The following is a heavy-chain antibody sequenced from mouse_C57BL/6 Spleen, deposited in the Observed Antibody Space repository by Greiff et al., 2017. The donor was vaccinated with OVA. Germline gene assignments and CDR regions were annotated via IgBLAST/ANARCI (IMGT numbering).Heavy chain of an antibody. V-gene: IGHV7-3*01. Sequence: EVKVVESGGGLVQPGGSLSLSCAASGFTFTDYYMSWVRQPPGKALEWLGFIRNKANGYTTASSASVQGRFPISSASSQSLLYLPMHALRPFAFSTYDWARYALYDDYDVGAMDDWGQGTTGTVAS. J-gene: IGHJ4*01. D-gene: IGHD2-4*01. CDR3: ARYALYDDYDVGAMDD. CDR1: GFTFTDYY. CDR2: IRNKANGYTT.